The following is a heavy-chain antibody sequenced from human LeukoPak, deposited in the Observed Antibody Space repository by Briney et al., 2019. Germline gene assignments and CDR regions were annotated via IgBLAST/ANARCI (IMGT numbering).Heavy chain of an antibody. J-gene: IGHJ6*03. Sequence: PGGSLRLSCAASGFTFSSYAMHWVRQAPGKGLEWMSVISYDGSNKYFADSVKGRFTISRDNSKNTLYLQMNSLRAEDTAVYYCAKDGPYYDILNYMDVWGKGTTVTISS. CDR2: ISYDGSNK. V-gene: IGHV3-30*04. CDR3: AKDGPYYDILNYMDV. D-gene: IGHD3-9*01. CDR1: GFTFSSYA.